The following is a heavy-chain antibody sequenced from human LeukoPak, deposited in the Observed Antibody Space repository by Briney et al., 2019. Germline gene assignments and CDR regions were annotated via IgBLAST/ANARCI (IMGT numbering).Heavy chain of an antibody. CDR1: GYSINNYW. D-gene: IGHD2-15*01. CDR2: IYPADSDI. CDR3: ARQEYCSGGSCYTWFDP. Sequence: GESLKISCKGSGYSINNYWIGWVRQMPGKGLEWMGIIYPADSDIRYSPSFQGQVTISADKSISTVYLQWSSLKATDTAMYYCARQEYCSGGSCYTWFDPWGQGTLVTVSS. V-gene: IGHV5-51*01. J-gene: IGHJ5*02.